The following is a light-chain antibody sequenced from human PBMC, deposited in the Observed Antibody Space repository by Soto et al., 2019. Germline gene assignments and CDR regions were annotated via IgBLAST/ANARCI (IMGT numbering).Light chain of an antibody. CDR1: SGDVGTYNL. CDR3: CSYASRSNVV. Sequence: QSALTQPASVSGSPGQSITISCTGTSGDVGTYNLVSWYQQHPGRAPKLIIFEVNKRPSGVSNRLSGSKSGNTASLAISGLQADDEADYYCCSYASRSNVVCGGGTKLTVL. CDR2: EVN. V-gene: IGLV2-23*02. J-gene: IGLJ2*01.